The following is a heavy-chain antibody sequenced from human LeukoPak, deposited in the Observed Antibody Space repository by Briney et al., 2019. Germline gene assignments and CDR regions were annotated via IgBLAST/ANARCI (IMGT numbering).Heavy chain of an antibody. V-gene: IGHV4-34*01. J-gene: IGHJ3*02. CDR3: ARVRNFWGRHDAFDI. Sequence: SETLSLTCAVYGGSFSGYYWSWIRQPPGKGLEWIGEINHSGSTNYNPSLKSRVTISVDTSKNQFSLKLSSVTAADTAVYYCARVRNFWGRHDAFDIWGQGTMVTVSS. CDR1: GGSFSGYY. CDR2: INHSGST. D-gene: IGHD7-27*01.